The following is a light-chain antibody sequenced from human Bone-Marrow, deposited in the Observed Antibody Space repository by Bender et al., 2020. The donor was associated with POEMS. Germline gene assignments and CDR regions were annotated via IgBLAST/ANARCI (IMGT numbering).Light chain of an antibody. CDR3: VAWDASLNGWV. J-gene: IGLJ3*02. CDR2: EVR. V-gene: IGLV2-14*02. Sequence: QSALTQPASVSGSPGQSITISCTGTSSDVGSYYVVSWYQQHPGKAPKLLIYEVRKRPSGVSDRFSGSKSGASASLAITGLQSDDEAIYFCVAWDASLNGWVFGGGTKLTVL. CDR1: SSDVGSYYV.